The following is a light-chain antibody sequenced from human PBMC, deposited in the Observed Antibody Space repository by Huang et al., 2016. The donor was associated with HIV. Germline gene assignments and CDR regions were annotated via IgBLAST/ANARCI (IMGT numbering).Light chain of an antibody. Sequence: EIVMTQSPATLSVSPGERVTLSCRARQSVGSNSAWYQQKPGQAPRLLIFGAYKRDIGIPPRFSGSGSGTEYTLTISSLQSEDFAVYYCQQYDTPPTTFGPGTRVDIK. CDR2: GAY. CDR1: QSVGSN. CDR3: QQYDTPPTT. V-gene: IGKV3-15*01. J-gene: IGKJ3*01.